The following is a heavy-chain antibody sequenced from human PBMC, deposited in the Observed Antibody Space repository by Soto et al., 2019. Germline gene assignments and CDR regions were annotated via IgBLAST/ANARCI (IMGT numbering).Heavy chain of an antibody. D-gene: IGHD6-13*01. CDR1: GFTFSSYG. CDR2: ISYDGSNK. Sequence: GGSLRLSCAASGFTFSSYGMHWVRQAPGKGLEWVAVISYDGSNKYYADSVKGRFTISRDNSKNTLYLQMNSLRAEDTAVYYCARELSGIAAAEGYWGQGTLVTVSS. V-gene: IGHV3-30*03. CDR3: ARELSGIAAAEGY. J-gene: IGHJ4*02.